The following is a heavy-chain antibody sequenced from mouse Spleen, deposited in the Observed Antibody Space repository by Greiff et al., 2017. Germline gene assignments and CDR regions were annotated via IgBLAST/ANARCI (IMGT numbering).Heavy chain of an antibody. D-gene: IGHD2-4*01. CDR1: GYTFTSYW. Sequence: QVQLKQSGAELVKPGASVKLSCKASGYTFTSYWMHWVKQRPGQGLEWIGMIHPDSGSTNYNEKFKSKATLTVDKSSSTAYMQLSSLTSEDSAVYYCARLGMSTLYYARDYWGQGTSVTVSS. CDR3: ARLGMSTLYYARDY. V-gene: IGHV1-64*01. CDR2: IHPDSGST. J-gene: IGHJ4*01.